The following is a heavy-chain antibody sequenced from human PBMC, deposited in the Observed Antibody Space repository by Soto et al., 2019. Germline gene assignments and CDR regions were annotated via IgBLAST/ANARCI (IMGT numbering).Heavy chain of an antibody. V-gene: IGHV3-23*01. CDR1: EFPFGANA. J-gene: IGHJ4*02. CDR2: LSNTGRRT. CDR3: ATEMGATQGPVDN. D-gene: IGHD1-26*01. Sequence: EVQVLESGGGLVQPGGSLRLSCVVSEFPFGANAMSWVRQAPGKGLEWVSGLSNTGRRTSYADSVKGRFNISRDNSENTVYLQMNSLRVEDTAVYYCATEMGATQGPVDNWGQGTLVTVSS.